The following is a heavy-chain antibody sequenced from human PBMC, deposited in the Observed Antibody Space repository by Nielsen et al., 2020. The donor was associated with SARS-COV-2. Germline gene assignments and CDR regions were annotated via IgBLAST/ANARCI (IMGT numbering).Heavy chain of an antibody. J-gene: IGHJ4*02. Sequence: GESLKISCAASGFTFDDYGMSWVRQAPGTGLEWVSGINWNGGSTGYADSVKGRFTISRDNAKNSLYLQMNSLRAEDTALYHCARVYYDSSGYLNYFDYWGQGTLVTVSS. CDR2: INWNGGST. CDR3: ARVYYDSSGYLNYFDY. V-gene: IGHV3-20*01. CDR1: GFTFDDYG. D-gene: IGHD3-22*01.